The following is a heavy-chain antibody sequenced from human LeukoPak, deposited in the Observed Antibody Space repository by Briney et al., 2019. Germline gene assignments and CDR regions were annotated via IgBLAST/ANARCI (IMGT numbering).Heavy chain of an antibody. CDR1: GFIFSSHW. CDR3: AKNLYDSSGYYVDY. CDR2: ISYDGSNK. J-gene: IGHJ4*02. V-gene: IGHV3-30*18. D-gene: IGHD3-22*01. Sequence: PGGSLRPSCTSSGFIFSSHWMNWVRQAPGKGLEWVAAISYDGSNKYYADSVKGRFTISRDNSKNTLYLQMNSLRAEDTAVYYCAKNLYDSSGYYVDYWGQGTLVTVSS.